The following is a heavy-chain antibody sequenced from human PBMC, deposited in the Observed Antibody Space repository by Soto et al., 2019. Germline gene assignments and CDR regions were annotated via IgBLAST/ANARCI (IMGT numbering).Heavy chain of an antibody. D-gene: IGHD5-18*01. Sequence: QVQLQESGPGLVKPSQTLSLTCTVSGGSISSGNYYWSWIRQPPGKGLEWIGYIFYTGTTYYNPTLKSRVTISVDTSKNQFSLKLSSVTAADTAVYYCARASPVVTDVWGQGTTVTVSS. J-gene: IGHJ6*02. CDR3: ARASPVVTDV. V-gene: IGHV4-30-4*01. CDR2: IFYTGTT. CDR1: GGSISSGNYY.